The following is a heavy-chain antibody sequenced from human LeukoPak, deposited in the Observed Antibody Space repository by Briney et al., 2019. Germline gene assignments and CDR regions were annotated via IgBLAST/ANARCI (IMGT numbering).Heavy chain of an antibody. J-gene: IGHJ3*02. V-gene: IGHV4-59*01. D-gene: IGHD2-2*01. CDR2: IYYSGST. CDR3: ARVGYCSSTSCAKNAFDI. Sequence: SETLSLTCSVSGGSISSYYWSWIRQPPGKGLEWIGYIYYSGSTNYNPSLKSRVTISVETSKNQFSLKLSSVTAADTAVYYCARVGYCSSTSCAKNAFDIWGQGTMVTVSS. CDR1: GGSISSYY.